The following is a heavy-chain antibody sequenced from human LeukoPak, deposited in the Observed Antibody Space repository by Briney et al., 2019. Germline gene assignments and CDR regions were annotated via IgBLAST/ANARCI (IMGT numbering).Heavy chain of an antibody. CDR1: GFTFSDYA. D-gene: IGHD3-22*01. CDR3: ATYFDSSYGY. J-gene: IGHJ4*02. Sequence: GGSLRPSCAASGFTFSDYAMHWVRQAPGKGLEYVSAISTDGRGTYYANSVKGRFTISRDNSKNTLYLQMASLRVEDMAVYYCATYFDSSYGYWGQGTLVTVSS. CDR2: ISTDGRGT. V-gene: IGHV3-64*01.